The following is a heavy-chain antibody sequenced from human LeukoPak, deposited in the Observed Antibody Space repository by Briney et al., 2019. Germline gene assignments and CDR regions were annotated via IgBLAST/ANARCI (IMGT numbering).Heavy chain of an antibody. CDR2: ISHDGSHK. CDR1: GFTFSSFS. D-gene: IGHD4-23*01. V-gene: IGHV3-30*04. Sequence: PGGSLRLSCVAPGFTFSSFSMHWVRQAPGNGLEWVAVISHDGSHKSYADSVRGRFTISRDNSKNTLSLQMNTLRPEDTALFYCARDPNRLADYGGDYFDHWGQGTLVTVSS. CDR3: ARDPNRLADYGGDYFDH. J-gene: IGHJ4*02.